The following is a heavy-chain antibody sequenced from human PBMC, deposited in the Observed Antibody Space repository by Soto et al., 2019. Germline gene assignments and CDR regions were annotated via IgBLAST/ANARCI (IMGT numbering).Heavy chain of an antibody. CDR1: GGTFSSYA. V-gene: IGHV1-69*13. J-gene: IGHJ6*02. D-gene: IGHD5-12*01. Sequence: SVKVSCKASGGTFSSYAISWMRQAPGQGLEWMGGIIPIFGTANYAQKFQGRVTITADESTSTAYMELSSLRSEDTAVYYCARDGVATTSADYYYYGMDVWGQGTTVTVS. CDR2: IIPIFGTA. CDR3: ARDGVATTSADYYYYGMDV.